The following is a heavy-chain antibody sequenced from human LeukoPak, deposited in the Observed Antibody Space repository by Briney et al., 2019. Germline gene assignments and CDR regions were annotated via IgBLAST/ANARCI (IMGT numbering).Heavy chain of an antibody. Sequence: GGSLRLSCAASGFTFDDYAMHWVRQAPGKGLEWVSGISWNSGSIGYADSVKGRFTISRDNAKNSLYLQMNSLRAEDTALYYCAKDSDEQGDIWGQGTMVTVSS. CDR1: GFTFDDYA. V-gene: IGHV3-9*01. CDR2: ISWNSGSI. CDR3: AKDSDEQGDI. J-gene: IGHJ3*02.